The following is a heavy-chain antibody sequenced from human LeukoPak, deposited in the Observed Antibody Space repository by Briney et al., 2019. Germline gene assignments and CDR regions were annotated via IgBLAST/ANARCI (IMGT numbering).Heavy chain of an antibody. CDR3: ARAGLGDAFDI. CDR1: GFTFSNAW. J-gene: IGHJ3*02. Sequence: GGSLRLSCAASGFTFSNAWMSWVRQAPGKGLEWVGCIKSKTDGGTTDYAAPVKGRFTISRDDSKNTLYLQMNSLRAEDTAVYYCARAGLGDAFDIWGQGTMVTVSS. V-gene: IGHV3-15*01. D-gene: IGHD3/OR15-3a*01. CDR2: IKSKTDGGTT.